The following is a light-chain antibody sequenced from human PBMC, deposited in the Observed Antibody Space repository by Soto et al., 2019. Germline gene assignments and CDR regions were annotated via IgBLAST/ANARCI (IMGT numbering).Light chain of an antibody. Sequence: ETVLTQSPCTLSLSPGDRATLSCRASQNVYSNFVGWYQQRPGQAPSLLIYGASTRATDIPDRFSGSGSGTDFTLTISRLEPDDFAVYFCHQYGNSPLTFGPGTKVDF. CDR1: QNVYSNF. J-gene: IGKJ3*01. CDR2: GAS. V-gene: IGKV3-20*01. CDR3: HQYGNSPLT.